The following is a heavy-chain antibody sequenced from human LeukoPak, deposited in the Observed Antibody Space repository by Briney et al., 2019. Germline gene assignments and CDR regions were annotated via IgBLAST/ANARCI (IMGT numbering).Heavy chain of an antibody. CDR1: GGSISSYY. CDR3: ARTIAAAGRGAFDI. J-gene: IGHJ3*02. D-gene: IGHD6-13*01. Sequence: SETLSLTCTVSGGSISSYYWSWIRQPAGKGLEWIGRIYTSGSTNYNPSLKSGVSISGDTSKNQVSLTLTSVTAADTAVYYCARTIAAAGRGAFDIWGQGTMVTVSS. CDR2: IYTSGST. V-gene: IGHV4-4*07.